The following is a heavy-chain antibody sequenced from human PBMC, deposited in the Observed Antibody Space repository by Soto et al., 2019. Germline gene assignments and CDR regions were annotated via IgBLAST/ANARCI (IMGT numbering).Heavy chain of an antibody. Sequence: SETLSLTCAVYGGSFSGYYLTWIRPPPGTGLEWIGEINHSGSTNYNPSLKSRVTISVDTSKNQFSLKLTSVTAADTAVYYCARDQGGSSSSIDYWGQGTLVTVSS. J-gene: IGHJ4*02. D-gene: IGHD6-6*01. CDR1: GGSFSGYY. CDR2: INHSGST. V-gene: IGHV4-34*01. CDR3: ARDQGGSSSSIDY.